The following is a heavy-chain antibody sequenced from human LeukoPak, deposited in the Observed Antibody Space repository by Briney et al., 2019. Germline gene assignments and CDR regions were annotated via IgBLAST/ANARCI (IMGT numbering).Heavy chain of an antibody. CDR3: ARGGARDARRIQLRRTRPEPLFDY. V-gene: IGHV4-59*12. CDR2: ISYSGST. J-gene: IGHJ4*02. CDR1: GGSISSYY. D-gene: IGHD5-18*01. Sequence: PSETLSLTCTVSGGSISSYYLSWIRQPPGKGLEWIGYISYSGSTNYNPSLKSRVTISVDTSKNQFSLKLGSVTAADTAVYYCARGGARDARRIQLRRTRPEPLFDYWGQGTLVTVSS.